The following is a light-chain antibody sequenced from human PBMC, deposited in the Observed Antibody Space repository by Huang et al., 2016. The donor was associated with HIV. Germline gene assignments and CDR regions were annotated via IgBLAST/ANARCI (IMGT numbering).Light chain of an antibody. CDR1: QGIRSY. CDR3: QQLNTYPVT. J-gene: IGKJ4*01. V-gene: IGKV1-9*01. Sequence: IQLTQSPSSLSASIGDRVTITCRASQGIRSYLAWYQQKPGKAPKLLIYAASTLQSGVPSRFSGSGSGTDFTLIISSLQPEDFATYYCQQLNTYPVTFGGGTKVEIK. CDR2: AAS.